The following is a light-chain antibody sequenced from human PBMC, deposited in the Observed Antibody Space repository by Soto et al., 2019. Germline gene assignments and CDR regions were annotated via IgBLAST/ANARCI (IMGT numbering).Light chain of an antibody. V-gene: IGLV2-8*01. CDR2: DVS. Sequence: QSALTQPPSASGSPGQSVSISCTGTSSDVGGYNYVSWYQQHPGKAPKLMIFDVSKRPSGVPDRFSGSKSGNTASLTVSGLQAEDEAEYYCCLYAGSIQYVFGTGTKVTVL. CDR3: CLYAGSIQYV. CDR1: SSDVGGYNY. J-gene: IGLJ1*01.